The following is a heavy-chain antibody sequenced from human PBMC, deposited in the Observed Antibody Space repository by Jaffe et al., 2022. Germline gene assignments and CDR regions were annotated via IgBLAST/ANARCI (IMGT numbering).Heavy chain of an antibody. Sequence: QLQLQESGPGLVKPSETLSLTCTVSGGSISSSSYYWGWIRQPPGKGLEWIGSIYYSGSTYYNPSLKSRVTISVDTSKNQFSLKLSSVTAADTAVYYCARHSLYYDILTGYYSGYSGFLEYFDYWGQGTLVTVSS. V-gene: IGHV4-39*01. D-gene: IGHD3-9*01. CDR3: ARHSLYYDILTGYYSGYSGFLEYFDY. CDR2: IYYSGST. J-gene: IGHJ4*02. CDR1: GGSISSSSYY.